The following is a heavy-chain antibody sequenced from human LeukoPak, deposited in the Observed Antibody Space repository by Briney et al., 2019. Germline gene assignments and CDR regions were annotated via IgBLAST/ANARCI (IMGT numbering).Heavy chain of an antibody. D-gene: IGHD6-13*01. CDR1: GFTFSNYA. J-gene: IGHJ4*02. CDR2: LSGTGGST. CDR3: ARVKQQLGTYYFDY. Sequence: GGSLRLSCAASGFTFSNYAMSWVRQAPGKGLEWVSTLSGTGGSTYYADSVKGRFTISRDNSKNTLYLQMNSLRAEDTAVYYCARVKQQLGTYYFDYWGQGTLVTVSS. V-gene: IGHV3-23*01.